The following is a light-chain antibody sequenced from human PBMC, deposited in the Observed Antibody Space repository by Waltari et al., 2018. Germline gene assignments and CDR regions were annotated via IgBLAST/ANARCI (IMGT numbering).Light chain of an antibody. CDR2: DVS. CDR1: SSDVGGYNY. V-gene: IGLV2-14*01. Sequence: QSALTQPASVSGSPGQSITISCTGTSSDVGGYNYVSWYQQHPGKAPKLMIYDVSNRPSGVSNRFSGSKSGNTASLTISGLQAEDEADYYCSSYTSSSTNVVCGGGTKLTVL. J-gene: IGLJ2*01. CDR3: SSYTSSSTNVV.